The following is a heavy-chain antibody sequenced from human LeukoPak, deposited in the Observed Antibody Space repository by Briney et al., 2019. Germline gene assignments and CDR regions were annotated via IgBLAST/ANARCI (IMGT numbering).Heavy chain of an antibody. CDR2: IKSKTDGGTT. Sequence: PGGSLRLSCAASGFTFSTFATSWVRQAPGKGLEWVGRIKSKTDGGTTDYAAPVKGRFTISRDDSKNTLYLQMNSLKTEDTAVYYCTTDGWQLVDYWGQGTLVTVSS. CDR1: GFTFSTFA. V-gene: IGHV3-15*01. CDR3: TTDGWQLVDY. D-gene: IGHD6-13*01. J-gene: IGHJ4*02.